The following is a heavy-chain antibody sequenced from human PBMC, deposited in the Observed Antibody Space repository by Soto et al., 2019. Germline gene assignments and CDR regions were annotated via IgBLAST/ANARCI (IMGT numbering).Heavy chain of an antibody. Sequence: PETFFHTFTGSGGSLRRSRYFGGCVRQPPGKGLEWIGSVYYSGSTYYNPSLESRVTISVDKSKNQFSLKLMSLSAADTAVYYCGRLEGLATIPDYFDYWGQGALVTVSS. CDR2: VYYSGST. CDR1: GGSLRRSRYF. D-gene: IGHD2-21*01. V-gene: IGHV4-39*01. CDR3: GRLEGLATIPDYFDY. J-gene: IGHJ4*02.